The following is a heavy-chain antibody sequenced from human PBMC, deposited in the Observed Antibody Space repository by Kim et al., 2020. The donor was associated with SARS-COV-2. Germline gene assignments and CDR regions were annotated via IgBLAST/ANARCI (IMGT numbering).Heavy chain of an antibody. CDR2: IWYDGSNK. J-gene: IGHJ6*02. V-gene: IGHV3-33*01. CDR1: GFTFSSYG. Sequence: GGSLRLSCAASGFTFSSYGMHWVRQAPGKGLEWVAVIWYDGSNKNYADSVKGRFTISRDNSKNTLYLQMNSLRAEDTAVYYCARDTRDYYGMDVWGQGTTVTVS. CDR3: ARDTRDYYGMDV.